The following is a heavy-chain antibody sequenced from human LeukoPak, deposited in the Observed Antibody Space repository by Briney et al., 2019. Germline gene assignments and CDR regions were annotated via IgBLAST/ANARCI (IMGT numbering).Heavy chain of an antibody. D-gene: IGHD2-2*01. CDR2: ISAASNYI. CDR1: GFTFSSYS. CDR3: ARDYCSDTSCYA. Sequence: GGSLRLSCAASGFTFSSYSMNWVRQAPGKGLEWVSSISAASNYIYYADSVKGRFTISRDNAKKSMYLQMNSLRVEDTAVYYCARDYCSDTSCYAWGQGTLVTVSS. J-gene: IGHJ4*02. V-gene: IGHV3-21*01.